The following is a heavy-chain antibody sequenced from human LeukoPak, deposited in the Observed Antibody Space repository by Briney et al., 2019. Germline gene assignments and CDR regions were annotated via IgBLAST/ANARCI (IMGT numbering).Heavy chain of an antibody. CDR2: MNPNSGNT. CDR3: ARPAMVRGVIED. Sequence: GASVKVSCKASGYTFTSYDINWVRQATGQGLEWMGWMNPNSGNTGYAQKFQGRVTITRNTSISTAYMGLSSLRSEDTAVYYCARPAMVRGVIEDWGQGTLVTVSS. J-gene: IGHJ4*02. V-gene: IGHV1-8*01. CDR1: GYTFTSYD. D-gene: IGHD3-10*01.